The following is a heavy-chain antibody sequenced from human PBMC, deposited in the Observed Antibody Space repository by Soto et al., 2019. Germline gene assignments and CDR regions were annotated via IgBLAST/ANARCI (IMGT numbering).Heavy chain of an antibody. J-gene: IGHJ4*02. CDR3: ASPWIAVAGTSGYFDY. CDR1: GLTFSSYA. CDR2: ISGSGGST. Sequence: GGSLRLSCAASGLTFSSYAMSWVRQAPGKGLEWVSAISGSGGSTYYADSVKGRFTISRDNSKNTLYLQMNSLRAEDTAVYYCASPWIAVAGTSGYFDYWGQGTLVTVSS. D-gene: IGHD6-19*01. V-gene: IGHV3-23*01.